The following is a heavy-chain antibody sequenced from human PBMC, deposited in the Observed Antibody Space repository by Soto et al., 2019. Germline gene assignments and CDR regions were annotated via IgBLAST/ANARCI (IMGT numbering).Heavy chain of an antibody. CDR3: ARVGGVPSSSPGVAY. CDR1: DDSISSGGYY. CDR2: IYGTGNM. D-gene: IGHD6-13*01. J-gene: IGHJ4*02. Sequence: SETLSLTCTVSDDSISSGGYYWSWIRQHPGKGLEWIGYIYGTGNMYYKSSLKSRLTFSVDTSKNHFSLKLTSVTAMDTAVYYCARVGGVPSSSPGVAYWGQGILVTVSS. V-gene: IGHV4-31*03.